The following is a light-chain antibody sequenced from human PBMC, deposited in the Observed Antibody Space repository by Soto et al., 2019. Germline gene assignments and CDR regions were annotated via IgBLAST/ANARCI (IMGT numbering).Light chain of an antibody. CDR1: QSISKC. J-gene: IGKJ1*01. CDR3: QQYHTYRA. Sequence: DIPRTQSPSTLSASVGDRVTITCRASQSISKCLAWYQQKPGKAPNLLIYDASSLESGVPSRFSGSGSGTEFTLTISSLQPDDFATYYCQQYHTYRAFGQGTKVDIK. CDR2: DAS. V-gene: IGKV1-5*01.